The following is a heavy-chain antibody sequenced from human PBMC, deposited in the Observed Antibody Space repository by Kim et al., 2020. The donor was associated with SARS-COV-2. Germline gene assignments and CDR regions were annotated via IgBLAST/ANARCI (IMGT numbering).Heavy chain of an antibody. V-gene: IGHV1-69*04. J-gene: IGHJ4*02. D-gene: IGHD1-1*01. Sequence: SVKVSCKAFGGTFSSYAISWVRQAPGQGLEWMGRIIPFVGLTYYAQKFQGRVTINADKSTSTCYMEVSSLRSEDTAVYYCTGINWSNSLFEDYWGQGTLVTVSS. CDR3: TGINWSNSLFEDY. CDR1: GGTFSSYA. CDR2: IIPFVGLT.